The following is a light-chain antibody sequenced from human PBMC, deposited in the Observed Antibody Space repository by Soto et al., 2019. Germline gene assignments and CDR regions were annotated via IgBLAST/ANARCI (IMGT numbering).Light chain of an antibody. CDR3: HHYGSSPYT. Sequence: EIVLTQSPGTLSLSPGERATLYCRASQSVGSNYLAWYQQKPGQAPRVLIYGASSRATGIPDRFSGSGSGADFTLTISRLEPEDFAVYYCHHYGSSPYTFGLGTKLEIK. CDR2: GAS. V-gene: IGKV3-20*01. J-gene: IGKJ2*01. CDR1: QSVGSNY.